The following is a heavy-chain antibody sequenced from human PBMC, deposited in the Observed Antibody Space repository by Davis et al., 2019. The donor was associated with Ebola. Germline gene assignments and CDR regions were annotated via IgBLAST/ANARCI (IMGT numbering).Heavy chain of an antibody. Sequence: ASVKVSCKASGGTFSSYGISWVRQAPGQGLEWMGWISAYNGNTNYAQKLQGRVTMTTDTSTSTAYMELRSLRSDDTAVYYCARDRVAYYFDYWGQGTLVTVSS. J-gene: IGHJ4*02. V-gene: IGHV1-18*01. CDR2: ISAYNGNT. CDR1: GGTFSSYG. CDR3: ARDRVAYYFDY.